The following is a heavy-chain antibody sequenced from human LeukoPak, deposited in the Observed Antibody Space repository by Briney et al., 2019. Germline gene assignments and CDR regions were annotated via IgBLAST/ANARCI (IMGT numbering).Heavy chain of an antibody. CDR2: ISGDGGST. Sequence: GGSLRLSCAASGFTFDDYAIHWVRQGPGKGLEWIALISGDGGSTYYAESVKGRFTISRDNSKNSLFLQMNSLRSEDTALYYCAKDRDMITFGGTDSWGQGTLVTVSS. D-gene: IGHD3-16*01. CDR3: AKDRDMITFGGTDS. J-gene: IGHJ4*02. CDR1: GFTFDDYA. V-gene: IGHV3-43*02.